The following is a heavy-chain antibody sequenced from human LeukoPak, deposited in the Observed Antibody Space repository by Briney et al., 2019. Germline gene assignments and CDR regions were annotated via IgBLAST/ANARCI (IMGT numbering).Heavy chain of an antibody. Sequence: GESLRISCKGSGYSFTSYWIGWVRQMPGKGLEWMGIIYPGDSDTRYSPSFQGQVTISADKSISTAYLQWSSLKASDTAMYYCARHMSTLDYYDSSGYPDYWGQGTLVTVSS. V-gene: IGHV5-51*01. CDR3: ARHMSTLDYYDSSGYPDY. J-gene: IGHJ4*02. CDR2: IYPGDSDT. D-gene: IGHD3-22*01. CDR1: GYSFTSYW.